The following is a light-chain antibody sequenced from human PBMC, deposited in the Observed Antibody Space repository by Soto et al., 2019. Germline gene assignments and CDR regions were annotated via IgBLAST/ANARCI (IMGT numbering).Light chain of an antibody. Sequence: QSVLNQSPSASASLGASVKLTCTLSSGHSSYAIAWHQQQPEKGPRYLMKLNSDGSHSKGDGIPDRFSGSSSGAERYLTISSLQSEDEADYYCQTWGTGLGVFGGGTKLTVL. V-gene: IGLV4-69*01. CDR2: LNSDGSH. J-gene: IGLJ2*01. CDR3: QTWGTGLGV. CDR1: SGHSSYA.